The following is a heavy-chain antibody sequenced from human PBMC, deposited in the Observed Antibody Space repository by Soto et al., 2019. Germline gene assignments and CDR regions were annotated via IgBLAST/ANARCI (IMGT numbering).Heavy chain of an antibody. Sequence: PGGSLRLSCAASGFTFSSYAMSWVRQAPGKGLEWVSAISGSGGSTYYADSVKGRFTISRDNSKNALYLQMNSLRAEDTAVYYCAKEAGTPGGNYYGMDVWGQGTTVTVSS. CDR1: GFTFSSYA. D-gene: IGHD1-1*01. CDR3: AKEAGTPGGNYYGMDV. CDR2: ISGSGGST. J-gene: IGHJ6*02. V-gene: IGHV3-23*01.